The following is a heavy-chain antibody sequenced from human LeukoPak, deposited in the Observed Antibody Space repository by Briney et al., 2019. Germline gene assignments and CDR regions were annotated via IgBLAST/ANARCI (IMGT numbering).Heavy chain of an antibody. CDR3: ARQNDFRLDY. CDR1: GYTFSSYL. CDR2: IYPGDSDT. V-gene: IGHV5-51*01. J-gene: IGHJ4*02. D-gene: IGHD3-3*01. Sequence: GESLKISCKGSGYTFSSYLIGWGRQMPGKGLEWMGIIYPGDSDTRYRPSLQGQVTISVDTSIGTAYLQWSSLKASDTDIYYSARQNDFRLDYWGQGTLVTVSS.